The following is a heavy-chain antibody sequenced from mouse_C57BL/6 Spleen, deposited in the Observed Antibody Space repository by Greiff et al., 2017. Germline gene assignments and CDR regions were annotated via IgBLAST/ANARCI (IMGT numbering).Heavy chain of an antibody. CDR1: GFNIKDDY. CDR3: TLLTGPFAY. Sequence: VQLQQSGAELVRPGASVKLSCTASGFNIKDDYMHWVKQRPEQGLEWIGWIDPENGDTEYASKFQGKATITADTSSTTAYLQLSSLTSEDTAVYYCTLLTGPFAYWGQGTLVTVSA. CDR2: IDPENGDT. J-gene: IGHJ3*01. D-gene: IGHD4-1*01. V-gene: IGHV14-4*01.